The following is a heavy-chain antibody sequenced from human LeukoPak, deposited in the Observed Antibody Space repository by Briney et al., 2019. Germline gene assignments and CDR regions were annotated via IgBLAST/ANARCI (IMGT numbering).Heavy chain of an antibody. CDR2: ISSSSSTI. CDR3: ARGFGELFY. V-gene: IGHV3-48*02. Sequence: GRSLRLSCAPSGLTFSTNSINWVRQAPGKGLEWVSYISSSSSTIYYADSVKGRFTISRDNAKNSLYLQMNSLRDEDTAVYYCARGFGELFYWGQGTLVTVSS. D-gene: IGHD3-10*01. J-gene: IGHJ4*02. CDR1: GLTFSTNS.